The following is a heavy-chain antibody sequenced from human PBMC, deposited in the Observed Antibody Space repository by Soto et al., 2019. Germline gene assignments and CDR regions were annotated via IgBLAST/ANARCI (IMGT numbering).Heavy chain of an antibody. V-gene: IGHV3-7*01. Sequence: EVQLVESGGGLVQAGGPLRLSCAASGFSFSAHWMSCVRQVPGKGLEWVANIEQDGSTKVYVDSAKGRFTISRDNAESALFLEMNNLRAEDTAVYHCARLHWTSSAGCSGTNYFDNWGQGTLVTVSS. CDR1: GFSFSAHW. J-gene: IGHJ4*02. CDR2: IEQDGSTK. CDR3: ARLHWTSSAGCSGTNYFDN. D-gene: IGHD1-26*01.